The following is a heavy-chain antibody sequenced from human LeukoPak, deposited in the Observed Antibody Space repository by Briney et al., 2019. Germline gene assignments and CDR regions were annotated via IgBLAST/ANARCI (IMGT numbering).Heavy chain of an antibody. J-gene: IGHJ5*02. V-gene: IGHV1-3*01. CDR1: GYTFTSYA. CDR2: INAGNGNT. CDR3: ARGVGYCSSTSCYAYNWFDP. D-gene: IGHD2-2*01. Sequence: ASAKVSCKASGYTFTSYAMHWVRQAPGQRLEWMGWINAGNGNTKYSQKFQGRVTITRDTSASTAYMELSSLRSEDTAVYYCARGVGYCSSTSCYAYNWFDPWGQGTLVTVSS.